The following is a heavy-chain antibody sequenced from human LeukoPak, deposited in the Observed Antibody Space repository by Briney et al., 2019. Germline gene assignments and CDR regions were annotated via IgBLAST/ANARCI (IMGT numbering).Heavy chain of an antibody. Sequence: GGSLRLSCAASGFTFSSYSMNWVRQAPGKGLEWVSSISSSSSYIYYADSVKGRFTISRDNAKNSLHLQMNSLRAEDTAVYYCARDQTSNDGSSWADYWGQGTLVTVSS. V-gene: IGHV3-21*01. D-gene: IGHD6-13*01. CDR3: ARDQTSNDGSSWADY. CDR1: GFTFSSYS. J-gene: IGHJ4*02. CDR2: ISSSSSYI.